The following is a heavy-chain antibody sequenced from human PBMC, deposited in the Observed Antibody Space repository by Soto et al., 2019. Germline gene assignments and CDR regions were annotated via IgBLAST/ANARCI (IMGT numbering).Heavy chain of an antibody. CDR2: ISSDGSNK. CDR3: ARDGVGAADRAFDY. J-gene: IGHJ4*02. V-gene: IGHV3-30-3*01. D-gene: IGHD1-26*01. CDR1: GFTFSNYA. Sequence: GGSLRLSCAASGFTFSNYAMQWVRQAPGKGLEWVTLISSDGSNKYYADSVKGRFTIPRDNPKNTLFLQMNSLRAADTAVYYCARDGVGAADRAFDYWGQGTLVTVSS.